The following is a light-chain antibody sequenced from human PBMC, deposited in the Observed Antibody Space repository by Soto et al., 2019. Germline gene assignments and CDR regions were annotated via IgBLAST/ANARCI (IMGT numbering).Light chain of an antibody. J-gene: IGKJ3*01. CDR1: QSVNGY. CDR3: QQRFTTPFA. CDR2: GAS. Sequence: IQMTQSPSSLSASIGDRVTITCRASQSVNGYLSWYQQKGGKAPNLLIYGASTLQSGVPSRFSGSGSGTNFTLTISSLHPEDSATYYCQQRFTTPFAFGPGTRVDI. V-gene: IGKV1-39*01.